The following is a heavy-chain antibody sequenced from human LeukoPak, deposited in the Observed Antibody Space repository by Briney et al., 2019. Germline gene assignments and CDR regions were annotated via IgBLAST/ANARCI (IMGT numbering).Heavy chain of an antibody. CDR1: GFTFTTYE. CDR3: ARSKGYSNNWNRSGLGNTYASTLDY. Sequence: GGSLRLSCAASGFTFTTYEMNWVRQAPGKGLEWISYISRTGSTTYYEDSVKGRFTISRDNAQHSLYMQVSSMRGEETAVYYCARSKGYSNNWNRSGLGNTYASTLDYWGLGTLVPVSS. D-gene: IGHD1-1*01. J-gene: IGHJ4*02. CDR2: ISRTGSTT. V-gene: IGHV3-48*03.